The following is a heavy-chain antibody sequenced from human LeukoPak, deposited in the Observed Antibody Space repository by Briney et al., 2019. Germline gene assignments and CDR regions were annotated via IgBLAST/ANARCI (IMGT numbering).Heavy chain of an antibody. CDR2: IYYSGST. D-gene: IGHD5-24*01. V-gene: IGHV4-39*01. CDR3: ARLKGRWLQSRAFDI. J-gene: IGHJ3*02. CDR1: GGSISSSSYY. Sequence: SETLSLTCTVSGGSISSSSYYWGWIRQPPGKGLEWIGSIYYSGSTYYNPSLKSRVTISVDTSKNQFSLKLSSVTAADTAWYYCARLKGRWLQSRAFDIWGQGTMVTVSS.